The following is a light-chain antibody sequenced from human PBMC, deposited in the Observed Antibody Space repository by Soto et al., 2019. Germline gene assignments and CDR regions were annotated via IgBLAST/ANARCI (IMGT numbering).Light chain of an antibody. V-gene: IGLV1-40*01. J-gene: IGLJ3*02. Sequence: QLVLTQPPSVSGAPGQRVTISCTGRSSNIGAGYDVHWYQQLPGTAPKLLIYGNSNRPSGVPDRFSGSKSGTSASLAITGLQAEDEADYHCQSYDSSLSVVFGGGTKLTVL. CDR1: SSNIGAGYD. CDR2: GNS. CDR3: QSYDSSLSVV.